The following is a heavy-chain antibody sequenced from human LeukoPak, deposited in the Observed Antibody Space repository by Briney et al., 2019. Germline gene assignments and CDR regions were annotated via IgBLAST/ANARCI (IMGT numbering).Heavy chain of an antibody. Sequence: SETLSLTCTVSGGSISSSSYYWSWIRQPAGKGLEWIGRIYTSGSTNYNPSLKSRVTMSVDASKNQFSLKLSSVTAADTAVYYCARGTFSYGYFSYYYMDVWGKGTTVTVSS. CDR2: IYTSGST. D-gene: IGHD5-18*01. CDR1: GGSISSSSYY. J-gene: IGHJ6*03. CDR3: ARGTFSYGYFSYYYMDV. V-gene: IGHV4-61*02.